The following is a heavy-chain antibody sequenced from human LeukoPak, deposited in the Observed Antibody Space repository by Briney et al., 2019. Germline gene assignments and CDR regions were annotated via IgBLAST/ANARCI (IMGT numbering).Heavy chain of an antibody. J-gene: IGHJ3*02. CDR3: ARGGEWELYHDAFDI. CDR1: GFTFSRYA. V-gene: IGHV3-64*04. Sequence: PGGSLRLSCSASGFTFSRYAMHWVRQAPGKGLEYVSAISSSGGSTYYADSVKGRFTISRDNSKNTLYLQMNSLRAEDTAVYYCARGGEWELYHDAFDIWGQGTMVTVSS. CDR2: ISSSGGST. D-gene: IGHD1-26*01.